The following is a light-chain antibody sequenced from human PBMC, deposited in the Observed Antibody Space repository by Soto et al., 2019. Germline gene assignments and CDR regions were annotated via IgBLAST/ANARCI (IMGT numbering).Light chain of an antibody. V-gene: IGLV2-23*02. CDR1: SSDVGSYNL. CDR3: CSYAGRAYV. CDR2: EVS. J-gene: IGLJ1*01. Sequence: QSVLTQPASVSGSPGQSITISCTGTSSDVGSYNLVSWYQQHPGKAPKLMIYEVSKRPSGVSNRFSGSKSGNTASLTISGLQAEDEADYYCCSYAGRAYVFGTGTQLTVL.